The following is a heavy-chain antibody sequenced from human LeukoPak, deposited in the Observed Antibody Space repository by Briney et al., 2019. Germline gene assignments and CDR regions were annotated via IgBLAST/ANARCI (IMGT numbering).Heavy chain of an antibody. CDR3: ARESGNGEQWLGY. CDR2: IYSGGST. Sequence: GGALRLSCAASGFTLSSNYMGWVRQAPGKGLEWVSVIYSGGSTYYADSVKGRFTISRDNSKNTLYLQMNSLRAEDTAVYYCARESGNGEQWLGYWGQGTLVTVSS. J-gene: IGHJ4*02. D-gene: IGHD6-19*01. V-gene: IGHV3-53*01. CDR1: GFTLSSNY.